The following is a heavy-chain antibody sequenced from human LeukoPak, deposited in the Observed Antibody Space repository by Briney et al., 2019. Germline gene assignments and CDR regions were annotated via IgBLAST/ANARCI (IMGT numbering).Heavy chain of an antibody. Sequence: GGSLRLSCAASGFTSSNYWMSWVRQVPGKGLEWVATINKDGGQYYVDSVKGRFIISRDNAKNSLDLQMNNLRAEDTAVYSCARGPDYGDRLDYFDYWGQGTLVTVSS. CDR3: ARGPDYGDRLDYFDY. CDR1: GFTSSNYW. J-gene: IGHJ4*02. V-gene: IGHV3-7*01. D-gene: IGHD4-17*01. CDR2: INKDGGQ.